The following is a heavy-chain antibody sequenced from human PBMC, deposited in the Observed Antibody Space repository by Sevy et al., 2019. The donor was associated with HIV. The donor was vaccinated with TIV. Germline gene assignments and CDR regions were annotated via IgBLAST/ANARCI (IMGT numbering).Heavy chain of an antibody. D-gene: IGHD6-13*01. V-gene: IGHV3-21*01. Sequence: GGSLRLSCAASGFIFSSYSINWVRQAPGKGLEWVSSISSSSKYIYYADSVKGRFTISRDNAKNSLFLQMNSLRAEDTAVYYCARDPAIAAAVTFDYWGQGTLVTVSP. CDR1: GFIFSSYS. J-gene: IGHJ4*02. CDR2: ISSSSKYI. CDR3: ARDPAIAAAVTFDY.